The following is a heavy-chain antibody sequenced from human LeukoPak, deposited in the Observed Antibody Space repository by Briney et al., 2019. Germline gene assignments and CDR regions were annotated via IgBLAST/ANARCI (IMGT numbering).Heavy chain of an antibody. Sequence: GASAKVSCKVSGYTFAAYYIHWVRQAPGQGLEWMGWISPNSGGTNYAQKFQGRVTMTRDASISTAYMELSRLRSDDTAVYYCAGLLLSGTYFDYWGQGTLVTVSS. CDR3: AGLLLSGTYFDY. CDR2: ISPNSGGT. J-gene: IGHJ4*02. V-gene: IGHV1-2*02. CDR1: GYTFAAYY. D-gene: IGHD1-26*01.